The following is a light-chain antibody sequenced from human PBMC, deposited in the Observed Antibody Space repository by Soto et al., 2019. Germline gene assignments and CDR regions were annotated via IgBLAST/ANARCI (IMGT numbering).Light chain of an antibody. CDR3: HQDFDLPLT. Sequence: EIVMTQSPVTLSLSPGDRATPSCRASQSLSNTYISWYQQKPGQAPRLLIYGASTRATGIPARFSGSGSGTDFTLTISSLQPEDFALYYCHQDFDLPLTFGGGTKVDIK. CDR2: GAS. V-gene: IGKV3D-7*01. CDR1: QSLSNTY. J-gene: IGKJ4*01.